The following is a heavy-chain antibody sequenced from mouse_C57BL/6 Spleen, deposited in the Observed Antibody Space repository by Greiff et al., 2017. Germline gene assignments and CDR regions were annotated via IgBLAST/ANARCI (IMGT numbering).Heavy chain of an antibody. V-gene: IGHV1-55*01. CDR1: GYTFTSYW. CDR3: AKSGYSYAMDY. CDR2: IYPGSGSI. Sequence: QVQLQQPGAELVKPGASVKMSCKASGYTFTSYWITWVKQRPGQGLEWIGDIYPGSGSINYNAKFKCKATLTVDTSSSTAYMQLSSLSSEDSAVSYCAKSGYSYAMDYWGQGTSVTVSA. D-gene: IGHD2-2*01. J-gene: IGHJ4*01.